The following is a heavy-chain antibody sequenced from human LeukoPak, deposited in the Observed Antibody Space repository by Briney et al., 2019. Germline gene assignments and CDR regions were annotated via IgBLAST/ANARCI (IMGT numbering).Heavy chain of an antibody. Sequence: ASVKVSFKASGYIFTNYYMHWGRQAPGQGLEWLGLISPTGSSTNYAQKFRGRVTMTRDTSTTTVYMELSSLRSEDTAVYYCAREESGGYFDYWGQGTLVTVSS. V-gene: IGHV1-46*01. CDR3: AREESGGYFDY. CDR2: ISPTGSST. J-gene: IGHJ4*02. D-gene: IGHD2-8*02. CDR1: GYIFTNYY.